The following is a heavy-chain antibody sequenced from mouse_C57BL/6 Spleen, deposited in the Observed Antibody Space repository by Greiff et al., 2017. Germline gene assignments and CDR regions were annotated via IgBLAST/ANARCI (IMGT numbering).Heavy chain of an antibody. J-gene: IGHJ4*01. D-gene: IGHD2-4*01. V-gene: IGHV1-59*01. Sequence: QVQLKQPGAELVRPGTSVKLSCKASGYTFTSYWMHWVKQRPGQGLEWIGVIDPSDSYTNYNQKFKGKATLTVDTSSSTAYMQLSSLTSEDSAVYYCAKALGLRRDDAMDYWGQGTSVTVSS. CDR3: AKALGLRRDDAMDY. CDR2: IDPSDSYT. CDR1: GYTFTSYW.